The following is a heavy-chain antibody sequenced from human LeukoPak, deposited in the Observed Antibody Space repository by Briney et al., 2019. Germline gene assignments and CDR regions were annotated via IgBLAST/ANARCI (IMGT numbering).Heavy chain of an antibody. V-gene: IGHV3-23*01. Sequence: GASLRLSCAASGFTFNKDGMSWVRQAPGKGLEWVSTVNENGAETHYADSVKGRFTISRDNSKNTVLLQMNSLRADDTALYYCTKGDGGWYPIDCWGQGTLVIVSS. CDR3: TKGDGGWYPIDC. CDR2: VNENGAET. CDR1: GFTFNKDG. J-gene: IGHJ4*02. D-gene: IGHD6-19*01.